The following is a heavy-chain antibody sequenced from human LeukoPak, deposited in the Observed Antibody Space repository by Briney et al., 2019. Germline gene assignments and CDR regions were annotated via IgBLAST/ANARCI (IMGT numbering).Heavy chain of an antibody. CDR2: IRYDGSNK. V-gene: IGHV3-30*02. D-gene: IGHD2-2*01. CDR1: GFTFSSYG. CDR3: AKDSTTSWAYFDY. J-gene: IGHJ4*02. Sequence: PGGSLRLSCAASGFTFSSYGMHWVRQARGTGLERVAFIRYDGSNKYYVDSVKGRFTISRDNSTNTLYLQMNSLRAEDTAVYYCAKDSTTSWAYFDYWGQGTLVTVSS.